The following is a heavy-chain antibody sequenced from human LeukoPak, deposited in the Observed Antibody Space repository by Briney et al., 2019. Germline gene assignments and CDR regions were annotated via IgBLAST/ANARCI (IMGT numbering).Heavy chain of an antibody. CDR3: AKDIGTNPTYFDY. J-gene: IGHJ4*02. D-gene: IGHD1-1*01. CDR1: GFTFDDYA. Sequence: PGRSLRLSCAASGFTFDDYAMHWVRQAPGKGLEWVSGISWNSGSIGYADSVKGRFTISRDNAKNSLYLQMNSLRAEDTALYYCAKDIGTNPTYFDYWAREPWSPSPQ. V-gene: IGHV3-9*01. CDR2: ISWNSGSI.